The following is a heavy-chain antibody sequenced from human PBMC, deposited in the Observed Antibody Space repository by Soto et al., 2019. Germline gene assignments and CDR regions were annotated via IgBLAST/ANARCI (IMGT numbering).Heavy chain of an antibody. Sequence: SETLSLTCTVSGGSISSSSYYWGWIRQPPGKGLEWIGSIYYSGSTYYNPSLKSRVTISVDTSKNQFSLKLSSVTAADTAVYYCARLFYGSGSYAAFDYWGQGTLVTVSS. D-gene: IGHD3-10*01. J-gene: IGHJ4*02. CDR1: GGSISSSSYY. CDR3: ARLFYGSGSYAAFDY. V-gene: IGHV4-39*01. CDR2: IYYSGST.